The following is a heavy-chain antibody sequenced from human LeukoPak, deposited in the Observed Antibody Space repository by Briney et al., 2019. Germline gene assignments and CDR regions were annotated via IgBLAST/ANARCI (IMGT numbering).Heavy chain of an antibody. CDR3: ARDLTMVRGVIIIPGWFDP. D-gene: IGHD3-10*01. Sequence: GGSLRLSCAASGFTFSSYSMNWVRQAPGKGLEWVSYISSSSSTIYYVDSVKGRFTISRDNAKNSLYLQMNSLRAEDTAVYYCARDLTMVRGVIIIPGWFDPWGQGTLVTVSS. CDR2: ISSSSSTI. V-gene: IGHV3-48*01. CDR1: GFTFSSYS. J-gene: IGHJ5*02.